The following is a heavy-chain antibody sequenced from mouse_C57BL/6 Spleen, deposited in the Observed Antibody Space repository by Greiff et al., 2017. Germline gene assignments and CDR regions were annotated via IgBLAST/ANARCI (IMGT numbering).Heavy chain of an antibody. D-gene: IGHD2-3*01. V-gene: IGHV1-52*01. Sequence: QVQLQQPGAELVRPGSSVKLSCKASGYTFTSYWMHWVKQRPIQGLEWIGNIDPSDSETHYNQKFKDKATLTVDKSSSTAYMQLSSLTSEDSAVYYCARWGGYYDYYAMDYWGQGTSVTVSS. J-gene: IGHJ4*01. CDR1: GYTFTSYW. CDR2: IDPSDSET. CDR3: ARWGGYYDYYAMDY.